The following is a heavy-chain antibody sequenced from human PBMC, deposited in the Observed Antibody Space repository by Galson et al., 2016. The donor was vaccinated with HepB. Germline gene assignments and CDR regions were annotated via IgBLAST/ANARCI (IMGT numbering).Heavy chain of an antibody. CDR2: IYYSGST. CDR3: ARRSITTLHV. Sequence: SETLSLTCTVSGGSISSRGFYWGWIRQPPGKGLEWIGSIYYSGSTYYNPSLKSRVTISVDTSKNQFSLKLSSVTAADTAVYYCARRSITTLHVWGQGTTVTVSS. D-gene: IGHD2/OR15-2a*01. V-gene: IGHV4-39*01. J-gene: IGHJ6*02. CDR1: GGSISSRGFY.